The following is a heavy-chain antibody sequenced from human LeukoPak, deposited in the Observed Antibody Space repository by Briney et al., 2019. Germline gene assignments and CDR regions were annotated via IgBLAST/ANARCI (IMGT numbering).Heavy chain of an antibody. Sequence: SETLSLTCTVSGGSISSSSYYWGWIRQPPGKGLEWIGSIYYSGSTYYNPSLKSRVTISVDTTKNQYSMKLSYVTAADTAVYYCARQTCSSTSCYMGLDFDYWGQGTLVTVSS. D-gene: IGHD2-2*02. J-gene: IGHJ4*02. CDR1: GGSISSSSYY. V-gene: IGHV4-39*01. CDR3: ARQTCSSTSCYMGLDFDY. CDR2: IYYSGST.